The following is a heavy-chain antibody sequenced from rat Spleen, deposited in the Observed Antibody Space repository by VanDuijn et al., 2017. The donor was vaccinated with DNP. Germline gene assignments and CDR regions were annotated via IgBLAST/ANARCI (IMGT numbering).Heavy chain of an antibody. CDR1: GYSITSNF. Sequence: EVQLQESGSGLVKPSQSLSLTCSVTGYSITSNFWGWIRKFPGNKMEYIGHISYSGSTGYNPSLKGRISITRDTSRNHFFLHLISVTTEDTATYYCARWTRYFDYWGQGVMVTVSS. J-gene: IGHJ2*01. D-gene: IGHD1-7*01. CDR3: ARWTRYFDY. V-gene: IGHV3-1*01. CDR2: ISYSGST.